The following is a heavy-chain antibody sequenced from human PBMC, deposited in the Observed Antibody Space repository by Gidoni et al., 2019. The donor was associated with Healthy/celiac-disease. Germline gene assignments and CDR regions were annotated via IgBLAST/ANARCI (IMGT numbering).Heavy chain of an antibody. CDR1: GGTFSSYA. Sequence: QVQLVQSGAEVKKPGSSVKVSCKASGGTFSSYAISWVRQAPGQGLEWMGRIIPILGIANYAQKFQGRVTITADKSTSTAYMELSSLRSEDTAVYYCASRSNYDFWSGPMGWGQGTLVTVSS. V-gene: IGHV1-69*04. CDR2: IIPILGIA. CDR3: ASRSNYDFWSGPMG. D-gene: IGHD3-3*01. J-gene: IGHJ1*01.